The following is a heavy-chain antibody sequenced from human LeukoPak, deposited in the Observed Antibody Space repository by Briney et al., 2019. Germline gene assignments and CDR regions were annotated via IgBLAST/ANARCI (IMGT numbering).Heavy chain of an antibody. J-gene: IGHJ4*02. V-gene: IGHV3-23*01. Sequence: GGSLRLSCAASGFTFSSYAMSWVRQAPGKGLEGVSAISAGGGTTYYGDSVKGRFTISRDKSKTTLYLQMNSLKAEDTAMYYCAKDRDGGPNTRAKGFDYWGQGTLVTVSS. CDR1: GFTFSSYA. CDR2: ISAGGGTT. CDR3: AKDRDGGPNTRAKGFDY. D-gene: IGHD3-16*01.